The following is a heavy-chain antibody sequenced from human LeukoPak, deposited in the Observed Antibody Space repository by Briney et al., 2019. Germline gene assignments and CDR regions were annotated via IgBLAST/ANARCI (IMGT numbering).Heavy chain of an antibody. CDR2: MNPNSGNT. D-gene: IGHD6-13*01. Sequence: GASVKVSCKASGGTFSSYAISWVRQAPGQGLEWMGWMNPNSGNTGYAQKFQGRVTITRNTSISTAYMELSSLRSEDTAVYYCARIKQGSSWYPALYYYYYYMDVWGKGTTVTVSS. J-gene: IGHJ6*03. CDR3: ARIKQGSSWYPALYYYYYYMDV. V-gene: IGHV1-8*03. CDR1: GGTFSSYA.